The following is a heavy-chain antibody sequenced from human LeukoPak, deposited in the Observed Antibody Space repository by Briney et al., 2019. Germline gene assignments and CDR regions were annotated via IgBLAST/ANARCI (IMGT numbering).Heavy chain of an antibody. V-gene: IGHV4-59*01. CDR2: IYYSGST. CDR1: GGSISSYY. D-gene: IGHD6-13*01. Sequence: SETLSLTCTVSGGSISSYYWSWIRQPPGKGLEWIGYIYYSGSTNYNPSLKSRVTISVDTSKNQFSLKLSSVTAADTAVYYCARYSSSWYSQEFNFDYWGQGTLVTVSS. CDR3: ARYSSSWYSQEFNFDY. J-gene: IGHJ4*02.